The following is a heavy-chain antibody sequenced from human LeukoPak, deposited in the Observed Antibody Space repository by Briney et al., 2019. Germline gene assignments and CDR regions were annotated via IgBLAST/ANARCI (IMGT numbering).Heavy chain of an antibody. CDR2: ISSSSSTI. CDR3: AIDLLPYSYGYMDY. Sequence: GGSLRLSCAASGFTVSSNYMSWVRQAPGKGLEWVSYISSSSSTIYYADSVKGRFTISRDNAKNSLYLQMNSLRAEDTAVYYCAIDLLPYSYGYMDYWGQGTLVTVSS. J-gene: IGHJ4*02. CDR1: GFTVSSNY. D-gene: IGHD5-18*01. V-gene: IGHV3-48*01.